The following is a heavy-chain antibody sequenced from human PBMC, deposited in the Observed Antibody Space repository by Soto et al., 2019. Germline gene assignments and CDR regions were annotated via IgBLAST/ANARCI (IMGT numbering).Heavy chain of an antibody. Sequence: QVHLEQWGAGLLKPSETLSLTCAVYGGSLSGYFWSWVRQSPGKGLEWIGEINHSGSTNYNPSLKSRVIISADTSKHQFSLRLSSVTAADSGIYYCASYHYFDFWIGSRHYMYAWGRGTTVTVSS. J-gene: IGHJ6*03. D-gene: IGHD3-3*01. CDR1: GGSLSGYF. CDR3: ASYHYFDFWIGSRHYMYA. V-gene: IGHV4-34*01. CDR2: INHSGST.